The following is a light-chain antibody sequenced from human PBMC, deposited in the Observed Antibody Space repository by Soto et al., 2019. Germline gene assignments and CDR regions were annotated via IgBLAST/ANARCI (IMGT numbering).Light chain of an antibody. J-gene: IGKJ1*01. CDR1: QGIGND. V-gene: IGKV1-6*01. CDR2: AAS. Sequence: IRMTQSPSSLSASVGDRVTITCRASQGIGNDLGWYQEKPGKAPNLLIYAASNLQSGVPSRFSGSGSGTYFTLTFSSLQPEDFATYFCLEDYNYPWTFGQGTKVEIK. CDR3: LEDYNYPWT.